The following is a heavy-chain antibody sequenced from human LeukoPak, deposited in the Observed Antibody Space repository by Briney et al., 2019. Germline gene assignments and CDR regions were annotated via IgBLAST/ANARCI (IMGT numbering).Heavy chain of an antibody. CDR3: TRLTRLSTSPDRCYLEY. CDR1: GDSISSYY. Sequence: KPSETLSLTCTVSGDSISSYYWSWIRQPPGKGLEWIGYIYTSGGTNYIPSLKGRVTISIDTSKNQFSLKLSSVTAADSAVYYCTRLTRLSTSPDRCYLEYWGQGTLVTVSS. V-gene: IGHV4-4*09. CDR2: IYTSGGT. D-gene: IGHD6-6*01. J-gene: IGHJ4*02.